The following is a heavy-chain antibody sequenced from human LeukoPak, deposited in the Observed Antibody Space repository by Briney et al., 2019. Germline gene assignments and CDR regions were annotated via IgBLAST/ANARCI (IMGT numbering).Heavy chain of an antibody. J-gene: IGHJ4*02. V-gene: IGHV4-4*02. CDR1: GDSISSSNW. CDR2: ISPSGST. D-gene: IGHD6-13*01. CDR3: ARDSANGSSWYFDY. Sequence: PSETLSLTCAVSGDSISSSNWWNWVRQSPEKGLEWIGEISPSGSTSYNPSLNSRVTMSVDTSKNQFSLNLNSVTAADTAVYYRARDSANGSSWYFDYWGQGALVTVSS.